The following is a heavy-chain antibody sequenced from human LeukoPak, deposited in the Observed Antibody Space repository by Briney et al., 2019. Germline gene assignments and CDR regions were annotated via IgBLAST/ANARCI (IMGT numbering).Heavy chain of an antibody. CDR3: ATDSVTTGGAPFDY. J-gene: IGHJ4*02. D-gene: IGHD4-11*01. V-gene: IGHV1-24*01. Sequence: ASVKVSCKVSGYTLTELSMHWVRQAPGKGLEWMGGFDPEDGETIYAQKFQGRVTMTEDTSTDTAYMELSSLRSEDTAVYYCATDSVTTGGAPFDYWGQGTLVTVSS. CDR2: FDPEDGET. CDR1: GYTLTELS.